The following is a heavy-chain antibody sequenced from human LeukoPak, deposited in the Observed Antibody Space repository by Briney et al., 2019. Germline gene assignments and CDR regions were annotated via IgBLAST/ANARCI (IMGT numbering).Heavy chain of an antibody. V-gene: IGHV3-64D*06. CDR1: EFTFSNYE. Sequence: PGGSLRLSCSVSEFTFSNYEMFWVRQAPGKGLEYLSAISSNGRSTYYADSVEGRFTISRDNSKNTLDLQMSSLRPEDTSTYYCVRRAGSYYFDYWGQGSLVTVSS. D-gene: IGHD1-26*01. J-gene: IGHJ4*02. CDR2: ISSNGRST. CDR3: VRRAGSYYFDY.